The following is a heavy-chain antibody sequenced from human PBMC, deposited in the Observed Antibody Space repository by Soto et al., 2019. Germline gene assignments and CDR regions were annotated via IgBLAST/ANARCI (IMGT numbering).Heavy chain of an antibody. J-gene: IGHJ4*02. V-gene: IGHV1-18*04. CDR2: ISAHNGDT. D-gene: IGHD3-22*01. CDR1: GYSFATYG. Sequence: ASVKVSCKASGYSFATYGFSWVRQAPGQGLECVGWISAHNGDTHYSQKFQGRVTLTTDTSTNTGYMELRSLTSDDTAVYLCAAEPIYYNDGSGYYPLGHWGQGTLVTVSS. CDR3: AAEPIYYNDGSGYYPLGH.